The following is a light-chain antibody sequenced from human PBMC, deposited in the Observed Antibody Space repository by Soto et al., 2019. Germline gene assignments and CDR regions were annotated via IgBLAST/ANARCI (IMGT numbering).Light chain of an antibody. J-gene: IGLJ2*01. CDR3: SSYTSSSSVV. Sequence: QSVLTQPASVSGSPGQSITISCTGTSSDIGDYNYVSWYQQHPGKAPKLMIYGVSNRPSGVSNRFSGSKSGNTASLTISGLQAEDEADYYCSSYTSSSSVVFGGGTKVTVL. V-gene: IGLV2-14*03. CDR1: SSDIGDYNY. CDR2: GVS.